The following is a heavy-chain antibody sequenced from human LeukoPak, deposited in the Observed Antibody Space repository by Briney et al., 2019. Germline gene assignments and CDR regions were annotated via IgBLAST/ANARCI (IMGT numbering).Heavy chain of an antibody. D-gene: IGHD3-10*01. V-gene: IGHV3-23*01. CDR3: ALNYYSSGSYWGVFDI. J-gene: IGHJ3*02. CDR1: GFTHSSYA. CDR2: ISGSGGST. Sequence: GGALRHSCAATGFTHSSYAMGWVRQPPGKGLEGVSAISGSGGSTYYADSVRGRFTISSDNSKNTLYLHTNNLRAEDTAVYYFALNYYSSGSYWGVFDIWGRGTMVTVSS.